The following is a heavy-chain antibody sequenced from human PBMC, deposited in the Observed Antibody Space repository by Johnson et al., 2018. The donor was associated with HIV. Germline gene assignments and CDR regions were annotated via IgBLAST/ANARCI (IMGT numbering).Heavy chain of an antibody. J-gene: IGHJ3*02. D-gene: IGHD6-6*01. CDR2: FYSGGGT. V-gene: IGHV3-48*03. CDR1: GFTFSSYE. CDR3: ATLKGPRLHIAARRPDAFDI. Sequence: VQLVESGGGLLQPGGSLRLSCTASGFTFSSYEMNWVRQAPGKGLEWASFFYSGGGTYYADSVKGRFTIYRDNAKNSLYLQMNSLRAEDTAVYYCATLKGPRLHIAARRPDAFDIWGQGTMVTVSS.